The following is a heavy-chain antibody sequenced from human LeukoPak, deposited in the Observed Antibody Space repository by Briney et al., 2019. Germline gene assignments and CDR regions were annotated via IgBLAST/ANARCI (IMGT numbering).Heavy chain of an antibody. J-gene: IGHJ4*02. V-gene: IGHV3-9*03. CDR1: GFTFDDYA. Sequence: GRSLRLSCAASGFTFDDYAMHWVRQAPGKGLEWVSGISWNNGSIGYADSVKGRFTISRDNAKNSLYLQTNSLRAEDMALYYCAKDSGIAAAGLDYWGQGTLVTVSS. D-gene: IGHD6-13*01. CDR3: AKDSGIAAAGLDY. CDR2: ISWNNGSI.